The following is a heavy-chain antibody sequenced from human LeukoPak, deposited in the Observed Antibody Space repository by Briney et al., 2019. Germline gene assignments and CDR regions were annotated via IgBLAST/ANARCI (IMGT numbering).Heavy chain of an antibody. Sequence: GGSLRLSCAAAGFTFRSYEMHWVRQAPGKGLERVSYISISGSTMYYADSVKGRFTISRDNSKNTMYLQMNSLRAEDTAVYYCAKAETYYYDSSGYSPVGYWGQGTLVTVSS. CDR1: GFTFRSYE. CDR3: AKAETYYYDSSGYSPVGY. CDR2: ISISGSTM. V-gene: IGHV3-48*03. D-gene: IGHD3-22*01. J-gene: IGHJ4*02.